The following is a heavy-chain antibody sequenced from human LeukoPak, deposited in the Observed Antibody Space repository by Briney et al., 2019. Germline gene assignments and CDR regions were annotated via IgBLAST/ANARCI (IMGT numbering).Heavy chain of an antibody. D-gene: IGHD1-1*01. J-gene: IGHJ4*02. CDR1: GGSFSGYY. V-gene: IGHV4-34*01. CDR2: INHSGST. CDR3: ARGGLGYAYYFDY. Sequence: SETLSLTCAVYGGSFSGYYWSWIRQPPGKGLEWIGEINHSGSTNYNPSLKSRVTISVDTSKNQFSLKLSSVTAADTAVYYCARGGLGYAYYFDYWGQGALVTVSS.